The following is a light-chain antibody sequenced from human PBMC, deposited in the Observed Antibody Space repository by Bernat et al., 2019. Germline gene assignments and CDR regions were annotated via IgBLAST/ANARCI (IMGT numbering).Light chain of an antibody. V-gene: IGKV1-9*01. CDR1: QDISNY. J-gene: IGKJ4*01. CDR3: QQLNSFSLT. CDR2: AAS. Sequence: DIQMTQSPSSLSASVGDRVTITCQASQDISNYLNWYQQKPGKAPKLLIYAASTLQSGVPSRFSASGSGTEFTLTISSLQPEDFAAYYCQQLNSFSLTFGGGTKVEIK.